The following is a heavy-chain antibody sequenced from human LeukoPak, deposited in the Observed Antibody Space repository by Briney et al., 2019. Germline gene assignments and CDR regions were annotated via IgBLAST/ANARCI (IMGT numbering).Heavy chain of an antibody. Sequence: GASVKVSCKVSGYTLTELSMHWVRQAPGKGLEWMGGFDPEDGETIYAQKFQGRVTMTEDTSTDTAYMELSSLRSEDTAVYYCATGDGAAAGIIYDYWGQGTLVTVSS. CDR2: FDPEDGET. J-gene: IGHJ4*02. V-gene: IGHV1-24*01. CDR3: ATGDGAAAGIIYDY. CDR1: GYTLTELS. D-gene: IGHD6-13*01.